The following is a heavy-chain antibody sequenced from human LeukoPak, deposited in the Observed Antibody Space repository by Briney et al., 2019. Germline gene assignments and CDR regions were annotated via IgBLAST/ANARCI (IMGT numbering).Heavy chain of an antibody. CDR2: IHYSGST. J-gene: IGHJ6*03. CDR1: GGSISTYY. CDR3: ARDYWGIVVVPAAARRWAYYMDV. D-gene: IGHD2-2*01. Sequence: SETLSLTCTVSGGSISTYYWSWIRQPPGKGLEWIGYIHYSGSTNYNPSLKSRVTISVDTSKNQFSLKLSSVTAADTAVYYCARDYWGIVVVPAAARRWAYYMDVWGKGTTVTVSS. V-gene: IGHV4-59*01.